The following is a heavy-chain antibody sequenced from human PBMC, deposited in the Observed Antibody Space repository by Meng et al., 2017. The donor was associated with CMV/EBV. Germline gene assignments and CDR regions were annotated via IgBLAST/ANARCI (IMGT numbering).Heavy chain of an antibody. CDR3: ANGDGLDPLQGPLVDY. CDR1: GFTFSSYG. CDR2: IRYDGSNK. D-gene: IGHD3/OR15-3a*01. Sequence: GESLKISCAASGFTFSSYGMHWVRQAPGEGLEWVAVIRYDGSNKYYADSVKGRFTISRDNSKNTLYLQMNSLRAEDTAVYYCANGDGLDPLQGPLVDYWGQGTLVTVSS. J-gene: IGHJ4*02. V-gene: IGHV3-30*02.